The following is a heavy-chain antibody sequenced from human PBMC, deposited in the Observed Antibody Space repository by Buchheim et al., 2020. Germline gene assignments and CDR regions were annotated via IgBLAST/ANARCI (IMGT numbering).Heavy chain of an antibody. Sequence: QVQLQESGPGLVKPSGTLSPTCAVSGGSISSSNWWSWVRQPPGKGLEWIGEIYHSGSTNYNPSLKSRVTISVDKSKHQFSLKLSSVTAADTAVYYCARDPDIIVVVTATQTGYYGMDVWGQGTT. CDR2: IYHSGST. J-gene: IGHJ6*02. D-gene: IGHD2-21*02. CDR3: ARDPDIIVVVTATQTGYYGMDV. CDR1: GGSISSSNW. V-gene: IGHV4-4*02.